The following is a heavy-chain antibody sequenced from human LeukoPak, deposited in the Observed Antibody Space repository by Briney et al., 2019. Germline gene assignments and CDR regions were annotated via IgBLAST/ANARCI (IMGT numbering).Heavy chain of an antibody. CDR1: GFSMDTYGYY. D-gene: IGHD3-16*01. V-gene: IGHV4-61*08. Sequence: SETLSLTCAASGFSMDTYGYYWTWIRQPPGKGLEWIVYKYYSGSTRYNSSLRSRLSLSLDTCNNHFSLKLSSVTPSDTAVYYCARGRRFGLDFDSWGPGTLVIVSS. CDR2: KYYSGST. J-gene: IGHJ4*02. CDR3: ARGRRFGLDFDS.